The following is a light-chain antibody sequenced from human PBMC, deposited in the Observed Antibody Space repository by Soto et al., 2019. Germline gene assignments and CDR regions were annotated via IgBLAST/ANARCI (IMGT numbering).Light chain of an antibody. CDR1: SSDVGGYNY. J-gene: IGLJ1*01. CDR3: SSYTSSSTPGV. Sequence: QSVLTQPASVSGCPGQSITISCTGTSSDVGGYNYVSWYQQHPGKAPKLMIYEVSNRPSGVSNRFSGSKSGNTASLTISGLQAEDEADYYCSSYTSSSTPGVFGTGTKVTVL. V-gene: IGLV2-14*01. CDR2: EVS.